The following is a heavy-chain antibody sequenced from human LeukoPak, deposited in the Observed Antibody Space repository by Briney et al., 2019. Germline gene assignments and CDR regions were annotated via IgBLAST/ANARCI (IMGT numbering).Heavy chain of an antibody. CDR3: ARVLVAVAGVDY. D-gene: IGHD6-19*01. Sequence: ASVKVSCKASGYTFTSYAMHWVRQAPGQRLEWMGWINAGNGNTKYSQKFQGRVTMTTDTSTSTAYMELRSLRSDDTAVYYCARVLVAVAGVDYWGQGTLVTVSS. CDR2: INAGNGNT. V-gene: IGHV1-3*01. J-gene: IGHJ4*02. CDR1: GYTFTSYA.